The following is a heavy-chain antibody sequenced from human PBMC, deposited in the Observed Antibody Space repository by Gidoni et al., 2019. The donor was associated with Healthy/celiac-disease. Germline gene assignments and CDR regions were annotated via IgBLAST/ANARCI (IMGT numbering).Heavy chain of an antibody. CDR3: AKPPGSSWYEGDAFDI. Sequence: EVQLLESGGGLVQPGGSLRLSCAASGFTFSSYAMSWVRQAPGKGLEWGSAISGSGGSTYYADYVKGRFTSSRDNSKNTLYLQMNSLRAEDTAVYYCAKPPGSSWYEGDAFDIWGQGTMVTVSS. D-gene: IGHD6-13*01. CDR1: GFTFSSYA. V-gene: IGHV3-23*01. J-gene: IGHJ3*02. CDR2: ISGSGGST.